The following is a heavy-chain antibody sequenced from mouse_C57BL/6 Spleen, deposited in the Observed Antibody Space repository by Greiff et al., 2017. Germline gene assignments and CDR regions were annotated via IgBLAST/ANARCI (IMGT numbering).Heavy chain of an antibody. V-gene: IGHV2-2*01. CDR2: IWSGGST. J-gene: IGHJ2*01. Sequence: VQLKESGPGLVQPSQSLSISCTVSGFSLTSYGVHWVRQSPGKGLEWLGVIWSGGSTDYNAAFLSRLSISKDNTKSQVFFKMNSLQADDTAIYYCARNPGYYGKDFFDYWGQGTTLTVSS. CDR3: ARNPGYYGKDFFDY. CDR1: GFSLTSYG. D-gene: IGHD2-1*01.